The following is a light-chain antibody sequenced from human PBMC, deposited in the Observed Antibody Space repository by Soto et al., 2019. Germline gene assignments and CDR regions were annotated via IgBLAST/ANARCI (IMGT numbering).Light chain of an antibody. CDR2: SNN. Sequence: QSVLTQPPSVSGTPGQRVTISCSGGSSNIGSNTVNWYQQLPGTAPNLLIYSNNQRPSGVPDRFSGSKSGTSASLAISGLQSEDEADYYCAAWDDSLNAVVFGGGTKLTVL. CDR1: SSNIGSNT. CDR3: AAWDDSLNAVV. V-gene: IGLV1-44*01. J-gene: IGLJ2*01.